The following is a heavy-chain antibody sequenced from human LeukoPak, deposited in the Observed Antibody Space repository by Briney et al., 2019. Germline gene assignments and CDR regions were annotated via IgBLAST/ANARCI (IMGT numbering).Heavy chain of an antibody. V-gene: IGHV1-24*01. CDR1: GYTLTELS. CDR3: ATTPYYDILTGYSDV. D-gene: IGHD3-9*01. CDR2: FDPEDGET. J-gene: IGHJ6*02. Sequence: ASVKVSCKVSGYTLTELSMHWVRQAPGKGLEWIGGFDPEDGETIYAQKSQGRVTMTEDTSTDTAYMELSSLRSEDTAVYYCATTPYYDILTGYSDVWGQGTTVTVSS.